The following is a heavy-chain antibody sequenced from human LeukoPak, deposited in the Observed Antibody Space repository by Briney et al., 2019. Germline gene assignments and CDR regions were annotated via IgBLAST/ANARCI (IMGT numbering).Heavy chain of an antibody. J-gene: IGHJ4*02. V-gene: IGHV3-48*04. CDR1: GFTFSSYA. CDR3: ARVRWGVVTAVDY. Sequence: PGGSLRLSCAASGFTFSSYAMSWVRQAPGKGLEWVSAISGSGSTIYYADSVKGRFTISRDNAKNSLYLQMNSLRAEDTAVYYCARVRWGVVTAVDYWGQGTLVTVSS. CDR2: ISGSGSTI. D-gene: IGHD2-21*02.